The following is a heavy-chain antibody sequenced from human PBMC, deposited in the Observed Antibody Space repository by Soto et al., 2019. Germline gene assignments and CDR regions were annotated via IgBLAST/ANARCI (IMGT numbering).Heavy chain of an antibody. Sequence: QVQLVQSGAEVKKPGSSVKVSCKASGGTFSSYTISWVRQAPGQGLEWMGRIIPILGIANYAQKFQGRVTITADKSTSTAYMELSSLRSEDTAVYYYARVGPSTDPHWGQGTLVTVSS. CDR1: GGTFSSYT. CDR3: ARVGPSTDPH. CDR2: IIPILGIA. V-gene: IGHV1-69*02. D-gene: IGHD3-10*01. J-gene: IGHJ4*02.